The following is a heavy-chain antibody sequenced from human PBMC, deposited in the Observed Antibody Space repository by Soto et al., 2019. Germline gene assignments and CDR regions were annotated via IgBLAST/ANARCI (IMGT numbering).Heavy chain of an antibody. CDR3: AKDHRVVPAAGGYYYYYGMDV. CDR2: ISYDGSNK. Sequence: GGSLRLSCAASGFTFSSYGMHWVRQAPGKGLEWVAVISYDGSNKYYADSVKGRFTISRDNSKNTLYLQMNSLRAEDTAVYYCAKDHRVVPAAGGYYYYYGMDVWGQGTTVTVSS. J-gene: IGHJ6*02. V-gene: IGHV3-30*18. D-gene: IGHD2-2*01. CDR1: GFTFSSYG.